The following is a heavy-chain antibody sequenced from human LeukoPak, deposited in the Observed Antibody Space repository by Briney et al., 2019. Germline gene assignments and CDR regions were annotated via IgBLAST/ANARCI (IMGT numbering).Heavy chain of an antibody. D-gene: IGHD3-16*01. J-gene: IGHJ4*02. Sequence: GGSLRLSCAASGFAFSSYWMHWVRQAPGKGLVWVSRINSDGSSTSYADSVKRRFTISRDNAKSTLYLQMNSLRAEDTAVYYCARVYAVGVSRGHFDYWGQGTLVTVSS. CDR1: GFAFSSYW. V-gene: IGHV3-74*01. CDR3: ARVYAVGVSRGHFDY. CDR2: INSDGSST.